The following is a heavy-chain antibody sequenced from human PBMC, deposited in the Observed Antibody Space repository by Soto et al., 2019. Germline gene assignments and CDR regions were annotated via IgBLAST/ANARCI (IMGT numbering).Heavy chain of an antibody. V-gene: IGHV4-59*01. D-gene: IGHD6-6*01. CDR3: ARDGPQYSIDH. Sequence: QVQLQESGPGLVKPSETLSLTCTVSGGSINNYYWSWTRQPPGKGLEWIGYIFDSGSTNYNPSLRRRVTISVDTSTNQFSLRLTAVTAADTAVYYRARDGPQYSIDHWGQGTLVTVSS. CDR1: GGSINNYY. J-gene: IGHJ4*02. CDR2: IFDSGST.